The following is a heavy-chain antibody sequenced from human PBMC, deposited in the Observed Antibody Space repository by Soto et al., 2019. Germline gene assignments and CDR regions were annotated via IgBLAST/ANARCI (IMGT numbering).Heavy chain of an antibody. CDR1: GGTFSSYS. V-gene: IGHV1-69*02. Sequence: QVQLVQSGAEVKKPGSSVKVSCKASGGTFSSYSISWVRQAPGQGPEWMGRFIPILDISTYAQKFQGRVTITADTSSSTSYMELSSLRSEDTAVYYCARGYYDGTGYYYEYFQHWGQGYLVSVSS. J-gene: IGHJ1*01. D-gene: IGHD3-22*01. CDR3: ARGYYDGTGYYYEYFQH. CDR2: FIPILDIS.